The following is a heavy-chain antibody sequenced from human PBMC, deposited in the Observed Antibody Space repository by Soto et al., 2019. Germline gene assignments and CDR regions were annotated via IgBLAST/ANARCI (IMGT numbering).Heavy chain of an antibody. CDR1: GGSISDSDW. J-gene: IGHJ4*02. D-gene: IGHD5-18*01. CDR2: IFHSGST. CDR3: ARGGIQLSYAFDY. Sequence: PSETLSLTCVVSGGSISDSDWWSWVRQPPGKGLEWIGEIFHSGSTNYNPSLKSRVTMSVDKSKNQFYLNLTSVTAADTAVYYCARGGIQLSYAFDYWGQGILVTVSS. V-gene: IGHV4-4*02.